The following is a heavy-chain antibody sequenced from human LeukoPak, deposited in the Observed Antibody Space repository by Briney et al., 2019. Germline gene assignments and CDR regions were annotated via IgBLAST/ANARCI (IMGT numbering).Heavy chain of an antibody. Sequence: PSETLSLTCSVSGGSIRSYYWSWIRQPPGKVLEWIGYIYYSGSTNYNPSLKSRVTISVDTSKNQFSLKLSSVTAADTAVYYCARLRFRAYMVRGVAPGGAFDIWGQGTMVTVSS. CDR3: ARLRFRAYMVRGVAPGGAFDI. V-gene: IGHV4-59*12. CDR2: IYYSGST. J-gene: IGHJ3*02. CDR1: GGSIRSYY. D-gene: IGHD3-10*01.